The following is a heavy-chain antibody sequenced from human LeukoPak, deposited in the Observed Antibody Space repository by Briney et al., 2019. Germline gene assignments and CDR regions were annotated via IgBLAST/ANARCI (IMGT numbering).Heavy chain of an antibody. CDR3: ARLSAMLRGPEAFYYFEY. CDR2: ISSSGTNI. D-gene: IGHD3-10*01. J-gene: IGHJ4*02. V-gene: IGHV3-11*04. Sequence: PGGSLRLSCAASGFTFNDFYMIWIRQAPGKGLEWVSHISSSGTNIYYADSVKGRLTISRDNAKNSLYLQMNSLRADDTAVYYCARLSAMLRGPEAFYYFEYWGQGTLVTVSS. CDR1: GFTFNDFY.